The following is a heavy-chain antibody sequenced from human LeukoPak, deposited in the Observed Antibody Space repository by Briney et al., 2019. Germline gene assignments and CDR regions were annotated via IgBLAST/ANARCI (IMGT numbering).Heavy chain of an antibody. V-gene: IGHV4-59*01. CDR1: GDSISSYY. J-gene: IGHJ6*03. Sequence: SETLSLTCTVSGDSISSYYWSWIRQPPGKGLEWIGYIYYSGSTNYNPSLKSRVTISVDTSKNQFSLKLSSVTAADTAVYYCARGVTTDYYYYYMDVWGKGTTVTVSS. D-gene: IGHD4-11*01. CDR3: ARGVTTDYYYYYMDV. CDR2: IYYSGST.